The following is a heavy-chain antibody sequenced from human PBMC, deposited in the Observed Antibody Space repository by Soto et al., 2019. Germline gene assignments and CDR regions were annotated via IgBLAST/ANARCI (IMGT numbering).Heavy chain of an antibody. J-gene: IGHJ4*02. CDR2: IIPIFGTA. Sequence: QVQLVQSGAEVKKPGSSVKVSCKASGGTFSSYAISWVRQAPGQGLEWMGGIIPIFGTANYAQKFQGRVTITADESTSPAYMELSRLRSEDEAVYYGALGSGTIRDRESDYRGPGTLVTVTS. D-gene: IGHD5-12*01. V-gene: IGHV1-69*01. CDR3: ALGSGTIRDRESDY. CDR1: GGTFSSYA.